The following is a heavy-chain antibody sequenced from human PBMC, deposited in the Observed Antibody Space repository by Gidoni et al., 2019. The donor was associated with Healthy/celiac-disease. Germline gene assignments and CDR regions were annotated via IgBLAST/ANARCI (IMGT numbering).Heavy chain of an antibody. CDR1: GYTFTSYG. J-gene: IGHJ6*02. Sequence: GYTFTSYGISWVRQAPGQGLEWMGWISAYNGNTNYAQKLQGRVTMTTDTSTSTAYMELRSLRSDDTAVYYCARDLAVTRQYYGMDVWGQGTTVTVSS. CDR2: ISAYNGNT. CDR3: ARDLAVTRQYYGMDV. D-gene: IGHD2-21*02. V-gene: IGHV1-18*04.